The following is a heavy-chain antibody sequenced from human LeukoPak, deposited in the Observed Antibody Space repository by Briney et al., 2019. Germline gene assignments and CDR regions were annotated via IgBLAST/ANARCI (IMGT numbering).Heavy chain of an antibody. CDR2: IFNSGTT. J-gene: IGHJ6*03. Sequence: SETLSLTCTVSSGSISSGSYYWSWIRQPAGKGLEWIGRIFNSGTTHYNPSLQSRVTLSVDTSRNQFSLKVSSVTAADTAVYYCAREGGRRGYYFMGVWGKGTTVTISS. CDR3: AREGGRRGYYFMGV. V-gene: IGHV4-61*02. D-gene: IGHD3-10*01. CDR1: SGSISSGSYY.